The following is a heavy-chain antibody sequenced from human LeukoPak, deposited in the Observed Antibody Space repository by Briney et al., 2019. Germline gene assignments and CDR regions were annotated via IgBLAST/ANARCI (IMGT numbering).Heavy chain of an antibody. V-gene: IGHV1-18*01. CDR3: AREDIVVVPAATEYNWFDP. CDR2: ISAYNGNT. Sequence: ASVKVSCKASGYTFTSYGISWVRQAPGQGLEWMGWISAYNGNTNYAQKLQGRVTMTTDTSTSTAYMELRRLRSDDTAVYYCAREDIVVVPAATEYNWFDPWGQGTLVTVSS. CDR1: GYTFTSYG. D-gene: IGHD2-2*01. J-gene: IGHJ5*02.